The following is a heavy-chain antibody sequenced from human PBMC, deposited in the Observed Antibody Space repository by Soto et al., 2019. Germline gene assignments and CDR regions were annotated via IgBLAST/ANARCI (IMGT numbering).Heavy chain of an antibody. D-gene: IGHD4-4*01. CDR1: GGTFSSYA. CDR3: AGRRDPQYCNAPFDI. Sequence: QVQLVQSGAEVKKPGSSVKVSCKASGGTFSSYAISWVRQAPGQGLEWMGGIIPIFGTANYAQKFQGRVTITADESTSTAYMELSSLISEDTAVDYCAGRRDPQYCNAPFDIWGQGTMVTVSS. CDR2: IIPIFGTA. J-gene: IGHJ3*02. V-gene: IGHV1-69*01.